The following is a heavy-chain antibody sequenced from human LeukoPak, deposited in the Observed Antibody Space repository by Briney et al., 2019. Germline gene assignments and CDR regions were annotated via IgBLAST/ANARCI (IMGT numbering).Heavy chain of an antibody. D-gene: IGHD3-16*01. Sequence: PGGSLRLSCAASGFTFNDYNMGWIRQAPGKGLEWDAYISSGMYYADSVKGRFTISRDNAKNSLYLQMNTLRADDTAVYYCARRIWGADSQSHTFDIWGQGTMVTVSS. CDR2: ISSGM. V-gene: IGHV3-11*01. CDR3: ARRIWGADSQSHTFDI. CDR1: GFTFNDYN. J-gene: IGHJ3*02.